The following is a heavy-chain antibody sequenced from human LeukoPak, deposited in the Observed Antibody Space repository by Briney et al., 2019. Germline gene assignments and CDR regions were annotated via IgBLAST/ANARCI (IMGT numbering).Heavy chain of an antibody. Sequence: GGSLRLSCAASGFPFSSYAMNWVRQAPGKGLDWVSLISGSGSNTYYTDSVQGRFTISRDNSRNTLYLQMSSLRAEDTAIYYCAKERGISYTYEFDYWGQGALVTVSS. CDR3: AKERGISYTYEFDY. CDR2: ISGSGSNT. D-gene: IGHD3-16*01. V-gene: IGHV3-23*01. CDR1: GFPFSSYA. J-gene: IGHJ4*02.